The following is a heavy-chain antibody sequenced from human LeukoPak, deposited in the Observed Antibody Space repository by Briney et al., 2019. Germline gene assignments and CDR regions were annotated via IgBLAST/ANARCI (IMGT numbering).Heavy chain of an antibody. CDR3: ARGRSYYYDSSGYYVY. CDR1: GGSFSGYY. V-gene: IGHV4-34*01. J-gene: IGHJ4*02. D-gene: IGHD3-22*01. Sequence: SETLSLTCAVYGGSFSGYYWSWIRQPPGKGLEWIGEINHSGSTNYNPSLKSRVTISVETSKNQFSLKLSSVTAADTAVYYCARGRSYYYDSSGYYVYWGQGTLVTVSS. CDR2: INHSGST.